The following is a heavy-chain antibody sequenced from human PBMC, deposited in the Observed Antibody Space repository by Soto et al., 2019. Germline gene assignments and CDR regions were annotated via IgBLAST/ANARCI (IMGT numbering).Heavy chain of an antibody. CDR3: VRDSGGKLSSS. CDR1: LGTFRSYR. CDR2: MVPIYRTA. Sequence: SVNVSYQASLGTFRSYRIDWVREAPAQGLGWVGGMVPIYRTADYAQKFQGRVTITADESARTSYMELGSLKSQDTAVYYCVRDSGGKLSSSWGQGTLVTVSS. D-gene: IGHD6-13*01. V-gene: IGHV1-69*13. J-gene: IGHJ4*02.